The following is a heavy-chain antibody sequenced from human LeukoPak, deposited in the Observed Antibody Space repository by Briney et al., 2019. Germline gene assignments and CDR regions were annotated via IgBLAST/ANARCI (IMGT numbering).Heavy chain of an antibody. D-gene: IGHD2-2*01. CDR1: GGSISSSSYY. Sequence: PSETLSLTCTVSGGSISSSSYYWGWIRQPPGKGLEWIGSIYYSGSTYYNPSLKSRVTISVDTSKNQFSLKLSSVTAADTAVYHCARTRVGDDAFDIWGQGTMVTVSS. V-gene: IGHV4-39*01. CDR3: ARTRVGDDAFDI. CDR2: IYYSGST. J-gene: IGHJ3*02.